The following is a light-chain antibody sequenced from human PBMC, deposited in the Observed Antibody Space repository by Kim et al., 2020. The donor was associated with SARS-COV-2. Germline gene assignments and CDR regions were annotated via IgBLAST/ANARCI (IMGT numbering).Light chain of an antibody. CDR1: QSIRSW. CDR2: GAS. J-gene: IGKJ1*01. V-gene: IGKV1-5*03. Sequence: DIQMTQSPSTLSASVGDRVTITCRASQSIRSWLAWYQQKPGKAPKLFIYGASALESGVPSRFSGSASGTEFTLTISSLQPDDFATYYCQQYKTYWTFGQGTKLEI. CDR3: QQYKTYWT.